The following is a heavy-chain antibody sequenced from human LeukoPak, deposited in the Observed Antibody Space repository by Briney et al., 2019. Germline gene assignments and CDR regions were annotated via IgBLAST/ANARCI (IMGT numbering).Heavy chain of an antibody. D-gene: IGHD3-22*01. CDR1: GGSISSYY. CDR2: IYYSGST. CDR3: ARSTETYYYDSSGYLDY. Sequence: SETLSLTCTVSGGSISSYYWSWIRQPPGKGLEWIGYIYYSGSTNYNPSLKSRVTISVDTSKNQFSLKLSSVTAADTAVYYCARSTETYYYDSSGYLDYWGQGTLVTVSS. J-gene: IGHJ4*02. V-gene: IGHV4-59*01.